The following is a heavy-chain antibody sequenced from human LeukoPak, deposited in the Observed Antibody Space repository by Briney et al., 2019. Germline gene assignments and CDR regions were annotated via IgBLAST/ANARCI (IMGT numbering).Heavy chain of an antibody. D-gene: IGHD5-18*01. CDR2: IYYSGST. V-gene: IGHV4-59*01. J-gene: IGHJ5*02. CDR3: ARDGYSYGSHQIYNWFDP. Sequence: SETLSLTCTVSGGSISSYYWSWIRQPPGKGLEWIGYIYYSGSTNYNPSLKSRVTISVDTSKNQFSLKLSSVTAADTAVYYCARDGYSYGSHQIYNWFDPWGQGTLVTVSS. CDR1: GGSISSYY.